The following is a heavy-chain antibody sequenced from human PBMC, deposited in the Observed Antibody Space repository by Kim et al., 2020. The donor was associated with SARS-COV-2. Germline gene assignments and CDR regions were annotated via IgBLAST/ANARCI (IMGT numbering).Heavy chain of an antibody. CDR3: AREKDIAARVAFDI. V-gene: IGHV1-46*01. Sequence: AQKFQGRVTMTRDTSTSTVYMELSSLRSEDTAVYYCAREKDIAARVAFDIWGQGTMVTVSS. D-gene: IGHD6-6*01. J-gene: IGHJ3*02.